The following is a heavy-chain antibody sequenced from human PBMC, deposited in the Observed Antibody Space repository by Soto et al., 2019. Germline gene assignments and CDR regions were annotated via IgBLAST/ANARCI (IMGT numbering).Heavy chain of an antibody. V-gene: IGHV5-51*01. CDR2: IYPGDSDT. CDR1: GYSFTSYW. CDR3: ARGQQLVGNWFDP. J-gene: IGHJ5*02. D-gene: IGHD6-13*01. Sequence: GESLKISCKGSGYSFTSYWIGWVRQMPGKGLEWMGIIYPGDSDTRYSPSFQGQVTISADKAISTAYLQWSSLKASDTAMYYCARGQQLVGNWFDPWGQGTLVTVSS.